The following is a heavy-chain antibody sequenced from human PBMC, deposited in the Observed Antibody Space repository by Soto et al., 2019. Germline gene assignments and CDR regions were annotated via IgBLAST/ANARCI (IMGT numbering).Heavy chain of an antibody. CDR2: IYYSGST. V-gene: IGHV4-59*13. D-gene: IGHD3-22*01. CDR3: AREGRYDSSGYYLDAFDI. CDR1: GGSISSYY. Sequence: SETLSLTCTVSGGSISSYYWSWSRQPPGKGLEWIGYIYYSGSTNYNPFLKSRVTISVDTSKNQFSLKLSSVTAADTAVYYCAREGRYDSSGYYLDAFDIWGQGTMVTVSS. J-gene: IGHJ3*02.